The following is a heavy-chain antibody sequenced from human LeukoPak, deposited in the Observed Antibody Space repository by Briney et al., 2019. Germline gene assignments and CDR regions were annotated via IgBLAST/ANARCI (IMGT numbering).Heavy chain of an antibody. CDR1: GGSISISNYY. CDR2: MSYSGRT. D-gene: IGHD4-17*01. V-gene: IGHV4-39*07. CDR3: ARSPQGTATTANWLDP. J-gene: IGHJ5*02. Sequence: PSETLSLTCTVSGGSISISNYYWGWIRQPPGKGLEWIGSMSYSGRTYYNPSLKTRVTVSLDTSKNQFSLNLISVTAADTAVYHCARSPQGTATTANWLDPWGQGTLVTVSS.